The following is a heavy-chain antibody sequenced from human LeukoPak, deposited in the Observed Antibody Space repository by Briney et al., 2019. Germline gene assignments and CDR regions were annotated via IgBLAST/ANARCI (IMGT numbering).Heavy chain of an antibody. CDR2: IYPGDSET. J-gene: IGHJ3*02. CDR1: GYSFSSHW. V-gene: IGHV5-51*03. CDR3: AAPGATGESKAAFDI. D-gene: IGHD1-1*01. Sequence: GESLKISCKGSGYSFSSHWIAWVGQVPGKGLGWRGVIYPGDSETRYRPSFEGQVTISAGKSIRTAYLQWGSLKGSDTAMYYCAAPGATGESKAAFDIWGQGTTVTVSS.